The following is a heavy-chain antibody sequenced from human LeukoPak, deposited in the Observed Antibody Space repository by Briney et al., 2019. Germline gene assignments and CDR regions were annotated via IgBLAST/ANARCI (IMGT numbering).Heavy chain of an antibody. CDR2: IFHSGTT. J-gene: IGHJ4*02. D-gene: IGHD3-10*01. V-gene: IGHV4-30-2*01. CDR1: GGSISSGDYS. Sequence: SETLSLTCAVSGGSISSGDYSWSWIRQPPGRGLEWIGYIFHSGTTYDNPSLKSRVTISVDRSKKQFSLNLSSVAAADTAVYCCARGVISGSGCFDYWGQGTLVTVTS. CDR3: ARGVISGSGCFDY.